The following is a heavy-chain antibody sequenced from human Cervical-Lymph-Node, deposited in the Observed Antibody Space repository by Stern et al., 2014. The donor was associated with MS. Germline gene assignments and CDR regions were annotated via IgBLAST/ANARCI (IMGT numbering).Heavy chain of an antibody. CDR3: AIGIQSVTLFGVQKVGIYYYNMDV. CDR1: GGSFSNSA. J-gene: IGHJ6*02. Sequence: QVQLVQSGAEVKKPGSSVKVSCKASGGSFSNSAFSWVRQAPGQGLEWLGGIIPLFGTPNYAQKFQGRITIIADRSTTTTYMDLSGLRFDDAAVYYCAIGIQSVTLFGVQKVGIYYYNMDVWGQGTTVTVSS. D-gene: IGHD3-3*01. V-gene: IGHV1-69*06. CDR2: IIPLFGTP.